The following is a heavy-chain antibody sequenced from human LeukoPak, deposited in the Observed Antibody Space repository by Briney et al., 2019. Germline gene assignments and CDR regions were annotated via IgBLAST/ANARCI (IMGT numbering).Heavy chain of an antibody. CDR3: AKIITGTTLGAFDI. CDR2: IIPIFGTA. D-gene: IGHD1-20*01. V-gene: IGHV1-69*05. CDR1: GGTFSSYA. Sequence: SVKVSCKASGGTFSSYAISWVRQAPGQGLEWMGGIIPIFGTANYAQKFQGRVTITTDESTSTAYMELSSLRSEDTAVYYCAKIITGTTLGAFDIWGQETMVTVSS. J-gene: IGHJ3*02.